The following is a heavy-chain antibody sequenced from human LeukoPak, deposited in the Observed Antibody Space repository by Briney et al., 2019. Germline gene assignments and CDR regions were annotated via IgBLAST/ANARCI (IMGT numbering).Heavy chain of an antibody. CDR3: ARPSWGNSLAFDI. D-gene: IGHD4-23*01. V-gene: IGHV4-39*01. CDR2: IYYSGST. Sequence: KPSETLSLTCTVSGGSISSSSYYWGWIRQPPGKGLEWIGSIYYSGSTYYNPSLKSRVTISVDTSKNQFSLKLSSVTAADTAVYYCARPSWGNSLAFDIWGQGTMVTVSS. J-gene: IGHJ3*02. CDR1: GGSISSSSYY.